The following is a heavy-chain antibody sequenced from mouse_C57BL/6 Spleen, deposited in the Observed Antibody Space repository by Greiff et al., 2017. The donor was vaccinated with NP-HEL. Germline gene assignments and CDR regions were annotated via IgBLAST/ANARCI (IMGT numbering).Heavy chain of an antibody. Sequence: VQLQQPGAELVKPGASVKMSCKASGYTFTSYWITWVKQRPGQGLEWIGDIYPGSGSTNHNEKFKSKATLTVDTSSSTAYMQLSSLTSEDSAVYYCARFLLDSSGYVDYWGQGTTLTVSS. CDR2: IYPGSGST. CDR3: ARFLLDSSGYVDY. D-gene: IGHD3-2*02. V-gene: IGHV1-55*01. J-gene: IGHJ2*01. CDR1: GYTFTSYW.